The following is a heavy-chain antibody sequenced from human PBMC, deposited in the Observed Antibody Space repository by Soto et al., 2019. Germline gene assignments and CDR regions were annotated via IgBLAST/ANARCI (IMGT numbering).Heavy chain of an antibody. CDR1: GYTFTSYG. CDR2: ISAYNGNT. CDR3: ARDLAVGLVDY. D-gene: IGHD6-19*01. V-gene: IGHV1-18*01. Sequence: QVQLVQSGAEVKKPGASVKVSCKASGYTFTSYGISWVRQAPGQGLEWMGWISAYNGNTKYAPKLQGRVTMTTDTSTSIAYKELRSLRSDDTAVYYCARDLAVGLVDYWGQGSLVSVSS. J-gene: IGHJ4*02.